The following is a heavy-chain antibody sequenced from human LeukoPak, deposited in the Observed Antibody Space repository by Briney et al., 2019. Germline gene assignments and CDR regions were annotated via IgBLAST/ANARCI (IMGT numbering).Heavy chain of an antibody. Sequence: SVKVSCKASGGTFSSYAISWVRQAPGQGLEWMGRIIPIFGTANYAQKFQGRVTITTDESTSTAYMELSSLRSEDTAVYYCARGCDYGDYEHCNWGQGTPVTVSS. CDR1: GGTFSSYA. V-gene: IGHV1-69*05. CDR3: ARGCDYGDYEHCN. CDR2: IIPIFGTA. J-gene: IGHJ4*02. D-gene: IGHD4-17*01.